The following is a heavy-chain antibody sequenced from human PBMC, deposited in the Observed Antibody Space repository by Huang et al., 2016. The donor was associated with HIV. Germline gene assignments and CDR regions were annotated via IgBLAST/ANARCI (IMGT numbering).Heavy chain of an antibody. J-gene: IGHJ4*02. CDR1: GFTFGDFN. Sequence: EVQLVESGGGLVQPGTSLRLSCAASGFTFGDFNMNWVRQAPGKGLEGSSYISRSSNSKLYADSVKGRFTISRDNARNSLYLQLKSLRVEDTAVYYCARESCSGGTCYLFDFWGQGGLVTVSS. CDR3: ARESCSGGTCYLFDF. D-gene: IGHD2-15*01. CDR2: ISRSSNSK. V-gene: IGHV3-48*04.